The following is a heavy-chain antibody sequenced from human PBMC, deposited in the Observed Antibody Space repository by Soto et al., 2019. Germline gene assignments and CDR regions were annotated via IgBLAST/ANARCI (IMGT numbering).Heavy chain of an antibody. CDR3: AKVSPPPGGDCIRISCSYYYNYGMDV. D-gene: IGHD2-2*01. Sequence: QVQLVQSGAEAKKPGSAVKVSCKASGGTFSDYSISWVRQAPGQGLEWMGGIIPFFGTTNYAQRFQDRITTTSDESTATVNMKLSSLKSEDTAVYYCAKVSPPPGGDCIRISCSYYYNYGMDVWGQGTTVTVSS. V-gene: IGHV1-69*05. J-gene: IGHJ6*02. CDR1: GGTFSDYS. CDR2: IIPFFGTT.